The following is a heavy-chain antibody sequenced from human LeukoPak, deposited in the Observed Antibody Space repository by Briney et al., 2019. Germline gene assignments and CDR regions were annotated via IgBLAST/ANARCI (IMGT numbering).Heavy chain of an antibody. CDR1: GFTFGSYA. J-gene: IGHJ4*02. D-gene: IGHD3-22*01. CDR3: AKTRAGNSSGRDPGWPMDY. V-gene: IGHV3-23*01. CDR2: ISGSGGIT. Sequence: GGSLRLSCAASGFTFGSYAIYWARQAPGKGLEWVSGISGSGGITYFADSVKGRFTISRDNSRNTVYLQINSLRAEDTALYYCAKTRAGNSSGRDPGWPMDYWGQGTLVTVSS.